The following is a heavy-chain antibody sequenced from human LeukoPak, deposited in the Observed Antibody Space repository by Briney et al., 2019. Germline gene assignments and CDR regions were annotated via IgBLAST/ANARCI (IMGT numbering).Heavy chain of an antibody. D-gene: IGHD2-21*02. CDR3: ARLGNCGNDCYAADY. Sequence: SETLSLTCSVSGASISDDSWTWIPHPPGKGLDWLGFISYTGNTHYYNPSLKSRVTMSIDTSMNQFSLNLRSVTAADTAVYYCARLGNCGNDCYAADYWGQGTLVSVSS. CDR2: ISYTGNTH. V-gene: IGHV4-59*08. J-gene: IGHJ4*02. CDR1: GASISDDS.